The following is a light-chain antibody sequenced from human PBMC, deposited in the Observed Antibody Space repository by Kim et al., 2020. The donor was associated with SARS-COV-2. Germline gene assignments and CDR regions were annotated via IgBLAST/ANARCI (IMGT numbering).Light chain of an antibody. V-gene: IGLV1-44*01. CDR2: SNN. CDR3: AAWDDSLNGV. CDR1: SSNIGSNT. Sequence: QSVLTQPPSASGTPGQSVTISCSGSSSNIGSNTVNWYQQLPGTAPKLLIYSNNQRPSGVPDRFSGSKSGTSASLAISGLQSEDEADYYCAAWDDSLNGVFGTGTKVTVL. J-gene: IGLJ1*01.